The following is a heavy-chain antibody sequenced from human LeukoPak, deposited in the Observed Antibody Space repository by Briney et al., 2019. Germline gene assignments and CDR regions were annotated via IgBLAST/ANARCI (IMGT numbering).Heavy chain of an antibody. Sequence: SETLSLTCTVSGGSISSHYWSWIRQPPGKGLEWIGYIYYSGSTNYNPSLKSQVTISVDTSKNQFSLKLSSVTAADTAVYYCARGLAARPFDYWGQGTLVTVSS. D-gene: IGHD6-6*01. CDR1: GGSISSHY. CDR2: IYYSGST. V-gene: IGHV4-59*11. CDR3: ARGLAARPFDY. J-gene: IGHJ4*02.